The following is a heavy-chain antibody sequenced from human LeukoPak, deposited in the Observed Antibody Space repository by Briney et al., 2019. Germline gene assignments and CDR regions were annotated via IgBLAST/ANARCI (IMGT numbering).Heavy chain of an antibody. Sequence: SETLSLTCTVSGGSISRHYWSWIRQTPGKGLEWIGYIHSIGTTNYNPSLKSRLTISIDTSKNQFSLKLSSVTAADTAVYYCAREEWNDVSYWGQGTLVTVSS. CDR3: AREEWNDVSY. J-gene: IGHJ4*02. CDR2: IHSIGTT. CDR1: GGSISRHY. V-gene: IGHV4-4*08. D-gene: IGHD1-1*01.